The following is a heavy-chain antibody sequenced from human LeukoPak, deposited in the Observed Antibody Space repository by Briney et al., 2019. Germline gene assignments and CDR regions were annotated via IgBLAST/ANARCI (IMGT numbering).Heavy chain of an antibody. Sequence: PSETLSLTCTVSGXSISSYYWSWIRQPPGKGLEWIGYIYYSGSTNYNPSLMSRVTISVDTSKNQFSLKLSSVTAADTAVYYCARGRQWLERDYWGQGTLVTVSS. CDR3: ARGRQWLERDY. J-gene: IGHJ4*02. CDR1: GXSISSYY. V-gene: IGHV4-59*01. CDR2: IYYSGST. D-gene: IGHD6-19*01.